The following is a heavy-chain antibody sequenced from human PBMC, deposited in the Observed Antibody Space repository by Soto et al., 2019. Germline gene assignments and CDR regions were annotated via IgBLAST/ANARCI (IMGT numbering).Heavy chain of an antibody. CDR3: GRVTGSYFRYRYYQDGMDV. J-gene: IGHJ6*02. V-gene: IGHV3-7*01. D-gene: IGHD1-26*01. CDR2: IKQDGSEK. CDR1: GFTFSSYW. Sequence: EVQLVESGGGLVQPGGSLRLSCVASGFTFSSYWMSWVRQAPGKGLEWVANIKQDGSEKYYVDSVKGRFTISRDKAKNSLKLKINGLRAEDTAVYNCGRVTGSYFRYRYYQDGMDVWGQGTTVTVSS.